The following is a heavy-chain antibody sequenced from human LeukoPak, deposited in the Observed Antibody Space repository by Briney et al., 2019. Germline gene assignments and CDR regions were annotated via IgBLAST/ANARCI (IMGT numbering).Heavy chain of an antibody. V-gene: IGHV3-48*03. J-gene: IGHJ4*02. CDR2: ISTSGSTI. Sequence: PGGSLRLSCAASGFTLSTYEMNWVRQAPGKGLEWVSHISTSGSTIYYADSVKGRFTISRDNAKNSLYLQMNSLRAEDTAVYYCARGLRHHLDYWGQGTLVTVSS. CDR1: GFTLSTYE. D-gene: IGHD5-12*01. CDR3: ARGLRHHLDY.